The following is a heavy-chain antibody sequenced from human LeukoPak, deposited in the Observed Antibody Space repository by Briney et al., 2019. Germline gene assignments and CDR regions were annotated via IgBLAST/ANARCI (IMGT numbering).Heavy chain of an antibody. V-gene: IGHV3-66*01. Sequence: GGSLRLSCAASGFTVSSNYMSWVRQAPGKGLEWVSVIYSGGSTYYADSVKGRFTISRDNSKNTLYLQMNSLRAEDTAVYYCARARQGIVVVTAIPGAFDIWGQGTMVTVSS. CDR3: ARARQGIVVVTAIPGAFDI. CDR2: IYSGGST. D-gene: IGHD2-21*02. CDR1: GFTVSSNY. J-gene: IGHJ3*02.